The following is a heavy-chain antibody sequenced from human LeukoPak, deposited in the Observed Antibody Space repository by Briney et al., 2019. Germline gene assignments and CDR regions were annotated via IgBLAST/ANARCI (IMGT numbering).Heavy chain of an antibody. CDR1: GGSFSGYY. Sequence: SETLSLTCAVSGGSFSGYYWSWIRQPPGKGLEWIGEINHSGSTNYNPSLKSRVTISVDTSKNQFSLKLGSVTAADTAVYYCARGYGPTGAFDIWGQGTMVTVSS. CDR3: ARGYGPTGAFDI. J-gene: IGHJ3*02. D-gene: IGHD4-17*01. CDR2: INHSGST. V-gene: IGHV4-34*01.